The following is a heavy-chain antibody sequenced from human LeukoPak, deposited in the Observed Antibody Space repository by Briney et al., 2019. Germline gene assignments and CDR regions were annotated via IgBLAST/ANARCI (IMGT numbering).Heavy chain of an antibody. CDR1: GFTFDDYA. Sequence: GGSLRLSCAASGFTFDDYAMHWVRQAPGKGLEWVSGISWNSGSIGYADSVKGRFTISRDNSKNMLYLQMNSLRAEDTAVYYCAKWKYSNSGIDDYWGQGTLVTVSS. V-gene: IGHV3-9*01. J-gene: IGHJ4*02. CDR3: AKWKYSNSGIDDY. D-gene: IGHD6-6*01. CDR2: ISWNSGSI.